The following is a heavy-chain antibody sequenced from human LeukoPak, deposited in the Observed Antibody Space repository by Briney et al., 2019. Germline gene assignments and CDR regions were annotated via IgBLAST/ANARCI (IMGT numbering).Heavy chain of an antibody. CDR3: ASMDV. V-gene: IGHV4-38-2*01. Sequence: PSETLSLTCAVSGYSISSGYYWGWIRPPPGKGLEWIGSIYHSGSTYYNPSLKSRVTISVDTSKNQFSLKLSSVTAADTAAYYCASMDVWGKGTTVTVSS. CDR2: IYHSGST. J-gene: IGHJ6*03. CDR1: GYSISSGYY.